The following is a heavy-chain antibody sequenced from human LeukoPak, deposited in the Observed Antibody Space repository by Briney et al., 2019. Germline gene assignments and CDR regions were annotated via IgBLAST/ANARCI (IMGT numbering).Heavy chain of an antibody. V-gene: IGHV3-7*01. J-gene: IGHJ4*02. Sequence: GGSLRLSCAASGFTFSGYGMHWVRQAPGKGLEWVANIKQDGGEKYYVDSVKGRFTISRDNAKNSLYLQVNSLRAEDTAVYYCARGVYSSGWYPDYFDYWGQGTLVTVSS. CDR1: GFTFSGYG. CDR3: ARGVYSSGWYPDYFDY. CDR2: IKQDGGEK. D-gene: IGHD6-19*01.